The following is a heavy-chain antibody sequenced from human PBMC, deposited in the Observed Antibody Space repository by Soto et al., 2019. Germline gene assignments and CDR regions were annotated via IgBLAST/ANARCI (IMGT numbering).Heavy chain of an antibody. V-gene: IGHV3-23*01. Sequence: PGGSLRLSCAASGFTFSSYAMSWVRQAPGKGLEWVSAISGSGGSTYYADSVKGRFTISRDNSKNTLYLQMNSLRAEDTAVYYCAEDHGRPQWAADYWGQGTLVTVSS. D-gene: IGHD1-26*01. CDR3: AEDHGRPQWAADY. CDR1: GFTFSSYA. CDR2: ISGSGGST. J-gene: IGHJ4*02.